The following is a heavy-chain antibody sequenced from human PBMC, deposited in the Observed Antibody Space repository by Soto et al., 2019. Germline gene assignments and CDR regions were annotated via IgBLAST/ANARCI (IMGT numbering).Heavy chain of an antibody. J-gene: IGHJ1*01. D-gene: IGHD6-13*01. V-gene: IGHV1-69*13. CDR2: IIPIFGTA. Sequence: GASVKVSCKASGGTFSSYAISWVRQAPGQGLEWMGGIIPIFGTANYAQKFQGRATITADESTSTAYMELSSLRSEDTAVYYCARGQQLASEYFQHWGQGTLVTVSS. CDR1: GGTFSSYA. CDR3: ARGQQLASEYFQH.